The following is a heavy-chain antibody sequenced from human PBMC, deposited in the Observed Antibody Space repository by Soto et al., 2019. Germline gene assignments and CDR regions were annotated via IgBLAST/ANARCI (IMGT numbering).Heavy chain of an antibody. CDR2: IWYDGSNK. Sequence: QVQLVESGGGVVQPGRSLRLSCAASGFTFSSYGMHWVRQAPGKGLEWVAVIWYDGSNKYYADSVKGRFTISRDNSKNTLYLQMNSLRAEDTAVYYCARDASVTAMVMWYFDLWGRGTLVTVSS. CDR3: ARDASVTAMVMWYFDL. J-gene: IGHJ2*01. V-gene: IGHV3-33*01. D-gene: IGHD2-21*02. CDR1: GFTFSSYG.